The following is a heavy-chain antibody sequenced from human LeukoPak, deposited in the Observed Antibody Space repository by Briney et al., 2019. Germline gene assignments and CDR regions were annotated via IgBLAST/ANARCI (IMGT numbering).Heavy chain of an antibody. J-gene: IGHJ4*02. CDR1: GYSISSGYY. CDR2: IYHSGST. V-gene: IGHV4-38-2*01. CDR3: ARLLSRSVNYFDY. D-gene: IGHD2-15*01. Sequence: PSETLSLTCAVSGYSISSGYYWGWIRQPPGKGLEWIGSIYHSGSTYYNPSLKSRVTISVDTSKNQFSLKLSSVTAADTAVYYCARLLSRSVNYFDYWGQGTLVTVSS.